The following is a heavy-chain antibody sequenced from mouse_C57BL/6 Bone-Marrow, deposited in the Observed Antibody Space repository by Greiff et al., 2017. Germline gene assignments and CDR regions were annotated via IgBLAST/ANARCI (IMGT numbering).Heavy chain of an antibody. J-gene: IGHJ4*01. V-gene: IGHV5-15*01. CDR1: GFTFSDYG. CDR2: ISNLAYSI. CDR3: ARNPYYYAMDY. Sequence: VQLKESGGGLVQPGGSLKLSCAASGFTFSDYGMAWVRQAPRKGPEWVAFISNLAYSIYYADTVTGRFTISRENAKNTLYLEMSSLRAEDTAMYYCARNPYYYAMDYWGQGTSVTVSS.